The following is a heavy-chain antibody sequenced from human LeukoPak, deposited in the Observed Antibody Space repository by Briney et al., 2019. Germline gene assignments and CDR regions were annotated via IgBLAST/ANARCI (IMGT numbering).Heavy chain of an antibody. CDR1: GGTFSSHA. V-gene: IGHV1-18*01. CDR3: ARTGPSYGINWFDP. J-gene: IGHJ5*02. D-gene: IGHD4-17*01. Sequence: ASVKVSCKASGGTFSSHAISWVRQAPGQGLEWMGWISAYNGNTNYAQKLQGRVTMTTDTSTSTAYMELRSLRSDDTAVYYCARTGPSYGINWFDPWGQGTLVTVSS. CDR2: ISAYNGNT.